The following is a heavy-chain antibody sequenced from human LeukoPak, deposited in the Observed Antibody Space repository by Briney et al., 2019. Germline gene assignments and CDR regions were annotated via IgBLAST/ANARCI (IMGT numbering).Heavy chain of an antibody. CDR3: ARDRVVPAANYYYYYYMDV. D-gene: IGHD2-2*01. V-gene: IGHV3-11*04. CDR2: ISSSGSTI. Sequence: GGSLRLSCAASGFTFSDYYMSWIRQAPGKGLGWVSYISSSGSTIYYADSVKGRFTISRDNAKNSLYLQMNSLRAEDTAVYYCARDRVVPAANYYYYYYMDVWGKGTTVTVSS. J-gene: IGHJ6*03. CDR1: GFTFSDYY.